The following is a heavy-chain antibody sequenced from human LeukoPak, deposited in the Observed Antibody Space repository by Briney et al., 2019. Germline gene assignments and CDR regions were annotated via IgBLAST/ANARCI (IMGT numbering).Heavy chain of an antibody. CDR1: GFTFNTYN. J-gene: IGHJ4*02. Sequence: GRSLRLSCVASGFTFNTYNMHWVRQAPGKGLEWVAAIWYDGSNKYHADSVKGRFTISRDNSKNTLYLQMNSLRAEDTALYYCAEDSSIVVVTATPLDYWGQGILVTVSS. V-gene: IGHV3-33*03. D-gene: IGHD2-21*02. CDR2: IWYDGSNK. CDR3: AEDSSIVVVTATPLDY.